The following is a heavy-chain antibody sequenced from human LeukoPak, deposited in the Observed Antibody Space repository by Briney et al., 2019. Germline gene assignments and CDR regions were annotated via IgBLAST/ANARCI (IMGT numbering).Heavy chain of an antibody. V-gene: IGHV4-34*01. CDR2: INHSGST. J-gene: IGHJ5*02. CDR3: ARLVQYDYVWGSYRPGGFDP. D-gene: IGHD3-16*02. Sequence: PSETLSLTCAVYVGSFSGYYWSWIRQPPGKGLEWIGEINHSGSTNYNPSLKSRVTISVDTSKNQFSLKLSSVTAADTAVYYCARLVQYDYVWGSYRPGGFDPWGQGTLVTVSS. CDR1: VGSFSGYY.